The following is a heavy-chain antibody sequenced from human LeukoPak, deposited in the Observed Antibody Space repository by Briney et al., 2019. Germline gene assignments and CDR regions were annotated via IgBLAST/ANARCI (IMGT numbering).Heavy chain of an antibody. D-gene: IGHD6-19*01. V-gene: IGHV3-11*06. CDR3: ARVIAVAGAFDY. CDR2: ISSSSSYT. CDR1: GFTFSDYY. Sequence: GGSLRLSCAASGFTFSDYYVSWIRQAPGKGLEWVSYISSSSSYTNYADSVKGRFTISRDNAKNSLYLQMNSLRAEDTAVYYCARVIAVAGAFDYWGQGTLVTVSS. J-gene: IGHJ4*02.